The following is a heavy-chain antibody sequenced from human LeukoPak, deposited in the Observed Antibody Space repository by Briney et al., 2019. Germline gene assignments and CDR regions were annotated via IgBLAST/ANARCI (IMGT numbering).Heavy chain of an antibody. CDR1: GGSINTYY. J-gene: IGHJ4*02. CDR3: ARDKRGDGYGDFDY. D-gene: IGHD5-24*01. V-gene: IGHV4-59*01. CDR2: IYYSGST. Sequence: SETLSLTCTVSGGSINTYYWTWIRQPAGKGLEWIGYIYYSGSTNYNPSLKSRVTMSVDTSKNQFSLRLSSVTAADTAVYYCARDKRGDGYGDFDYWGQGTLVTVSS.